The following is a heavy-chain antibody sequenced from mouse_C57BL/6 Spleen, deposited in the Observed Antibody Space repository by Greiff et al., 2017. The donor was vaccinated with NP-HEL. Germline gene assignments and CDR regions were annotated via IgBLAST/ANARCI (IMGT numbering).Heavy chain of an antibody. CDR2: IRLKSDNYAT. V-gene: IGHV6-3*01. CDR1: GFTFSNYW. Sequence: EVQGVESGGGLVQPGGSMKLSCVASGFTFSNYWMNWVRQSPEKGLEWVAQIRLKSDNYATHYAESVKGRFTISRDDSKSSVYLQMNNLRAEDTGIYYCTTLDGYYVPFAYWGQGTLVTVSA. D-gene: IGHD2-3*01. CDR3: TTLDGYYVPFAY. J-gene: IGHJ3*01.